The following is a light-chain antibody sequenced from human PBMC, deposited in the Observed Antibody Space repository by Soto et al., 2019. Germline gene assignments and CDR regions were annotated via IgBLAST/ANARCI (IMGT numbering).Light chain of an antibody. Sequence: QSVLTQPPSVSGAPGQRVTISCTGSRSNIGAGYDVHWYQQLPGTAPKLLIYGNSNRPSGVPDRFSGSKSGTSASLAITGLQAEDEADYYCQSYDSSLSCSVVFGGGTKLTVL. CDR3: QSYDSSLSCSVV. V-gene: IGLV1-40*01. J-gene: IGLJ2*01. CDR2: GNS. CDR1: RSNIGAGYD.